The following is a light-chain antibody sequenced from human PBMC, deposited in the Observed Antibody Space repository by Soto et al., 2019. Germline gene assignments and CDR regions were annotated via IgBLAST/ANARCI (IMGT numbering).Light chain of an antibody. Sequence: QSALTQPASVSGSPGQSITISCTGTSSDIGGYNYVSWYQQHPGKAPKLIIYDVSNRPSGVSNRFSGSKSGNTASLTISGLQAEDEAYYFCSSYTTYNALFGGGTKLTVL. V-gene: IGLV2-14*03. CDR1: SSDIGGYNY. J-gene: IGLJ3*02. CDR3: SSYTTYNAL. CDR2: DVS.